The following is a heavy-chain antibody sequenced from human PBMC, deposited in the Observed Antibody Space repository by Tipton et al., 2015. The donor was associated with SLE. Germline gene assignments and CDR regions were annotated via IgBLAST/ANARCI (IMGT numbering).Heavy chain of an antibody. CDR1: GGSISSYY. CDR3: ASLHNYYYGMDV. CDR2: IYYSGST. Sequence: TLSLTCTVSGGSISSYYWGWIRQPPGKGLEWIGSIYYSGSTYYNPSLKSRVTISVDTSKNQFSLKLSSVTAADTAVYYCASLHNYYYGMDVWGQGTTVTVSS. J-gene: IGHJ6*02. V-gene: IGHV4-39*07.